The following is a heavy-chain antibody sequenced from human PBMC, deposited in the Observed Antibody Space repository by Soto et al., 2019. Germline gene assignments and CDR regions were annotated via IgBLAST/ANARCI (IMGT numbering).Heavy chain of an antibody. Sequence: QLQLQESGPGLVKPSETLSLTCTVSGGSISSSSYYWGWIRQPPGKGLEWIGSIYYIGSNYYNPYVNSCLTLAVDTSKHQFSLKLSSVTAADTAVYYCASIILGGYSGYGCSGRSAHLNCFDPWGQGTLVTVSS. CDR1: GGSISSSSYY. J-gene: IGHJ5*02. V-gene: IGHV4-39*01. D-gene: IGHD5-12*01. CDR3: ASIILGGYSGYGCSGRSAHLNCFDP. CDR2: IYYIGSN.